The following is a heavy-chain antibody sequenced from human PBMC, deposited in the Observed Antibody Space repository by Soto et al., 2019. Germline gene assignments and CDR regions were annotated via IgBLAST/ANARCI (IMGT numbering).Heavy chain of an antibody. J-gene: IGHJ4*02. D-gene: IGHD6-13*01. CDR1: GFTFSSYG. Sequence: GGSLRLSCAASGFTFSSYGMHWVRQAPGKGLEWVAVIWYDGSNKYYADSVKGRFTISRDNSKNTLYLQMNSLRAEDTAVYYCASDSYSSSWYFDYWGQGTLVTVSS. V-gene: IGHV3-33*01. CDR3: ASDSYSSSWYFDY. CDR2: IWYDGSNK.